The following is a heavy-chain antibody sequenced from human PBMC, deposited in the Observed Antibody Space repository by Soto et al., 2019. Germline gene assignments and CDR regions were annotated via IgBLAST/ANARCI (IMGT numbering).Heavy chain of an antibody. D-gene: IGHD3-22*01. V-gene: IGHV4-59*03. J-gene: IGHJ6*02. CDR3: AGHSSGVPGYYYGMDV. Sequence: PSETLSLTCTVSGGSISSYYWSWIRQPPGKGLEWIGYIYYSGSTNYNPSLKSRVTISVDTSTNTAYMELSSLRSEDTAVYYCAGHSSGVPGYYYGMDVWGQGTTVTVSS. CDR1: GGSISSYY. CDR2: IYYSGST.